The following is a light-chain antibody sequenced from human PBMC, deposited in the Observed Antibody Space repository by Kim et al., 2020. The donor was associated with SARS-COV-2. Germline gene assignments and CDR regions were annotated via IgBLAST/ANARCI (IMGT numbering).Light chain of an antibody. V-gene: IGLV3-21*03. Sequence: APGKTASFNCEGNNSGIKSVHWYQQRPGQAPVLVMHDDSDRPSGIPERFSGSNSGNTATLTISRVEAEDEADYFCQVWDSTSDYVVFGGGTQLTVL. CDR2: DDS. J-gene: IGLJ3*02. CDR3: QVWDSTSDYVV. CDR1: NSGIKS.